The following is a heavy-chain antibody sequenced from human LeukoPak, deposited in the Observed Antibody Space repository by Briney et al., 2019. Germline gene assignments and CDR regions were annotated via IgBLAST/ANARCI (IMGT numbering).Heavy chain of an antibody. V-gene: IGHV1-69*13. CDR3: ARVTAAAGTGVY. CDR2: IIPIFGTA. J-gene: IGHJ4*02. D-gene: IGHD6-13*01. CDR1: GGTFSSYA. Sequence: ASVKVSCKASGGTFSSYAISWVRQAPGQGLEWMGGIIPIFGTANYAQKFQGRVTITADESTSTAYMELSSLRSEDTAVYYCARVTAAAGTGVYWGQGTLVTVSS.